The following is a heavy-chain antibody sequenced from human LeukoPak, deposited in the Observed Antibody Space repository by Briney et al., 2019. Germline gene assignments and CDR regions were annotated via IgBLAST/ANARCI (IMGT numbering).Heavy chain of an antibody. Sequence: ASVKVSCKAFGYTFTSNYMHWVRQAPGQGPEWMGVISPSGGSTTYAQKFQGRVTLTRDMSTSTDYLELSSLRSEDTAVYYCARGERGYTGTRWFDPWGQGTLVTVSS. CDR3: ARGERGYTGTRWFDP. D-gene: IGHD1-1*01. CDR2: ISPSGGST. V-gene: IGHV1-46*01. CDR1: GYTFTSNY. J-gene: IGHJ5*02.